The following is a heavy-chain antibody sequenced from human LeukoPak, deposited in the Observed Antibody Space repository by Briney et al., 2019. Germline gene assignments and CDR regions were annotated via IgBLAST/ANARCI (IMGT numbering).Heavy chain of an antibody. CDR1: GGSISSYY. J-gene: IGHJ6*03. V-gene: IGHV4-34*01. D-gene: IGHD3-3*01. CDR2: VNHSGST. CDR3: ARTIIGVVTFYYYMDV. Sequence: PSETLSLTCTVSGGSISSYYWTWIRQPPGKGLEWIGEVNHSGSTTYNPSLKSRVTISVDTSKSQFSLKLSSVSAADTAVYYCARTIIGVVTFYYYMDVWGKGTTVTVSS.